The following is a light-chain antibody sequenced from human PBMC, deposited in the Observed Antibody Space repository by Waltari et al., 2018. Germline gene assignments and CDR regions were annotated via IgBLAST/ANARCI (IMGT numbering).Light chain of an antibody. CDR1: RDINKY. J-gene: IGKJ1*01. CDR2: DAS. CDR3: QHYDGVPPWT. Sequence: DIQMTQSPSSLSASVGDRVTITCQASRDINKYLNCYQQKPVKAPKLLIYDASTLETGVPSRFSGSGSGTDFVFTISRLQPEDIATYYCQHYDGVPPWTFGQGTRVDFK. V-gene: IGKV1-33*01.